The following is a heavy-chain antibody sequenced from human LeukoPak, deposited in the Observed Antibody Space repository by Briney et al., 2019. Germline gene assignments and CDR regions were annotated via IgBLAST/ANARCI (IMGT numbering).Heavy chain of an antibody. CDR3: ARNPASDSWLIDN. D-gene: IGHD6-13*01. J-gene: IGHJ4*02. Sequence: GESLKISCKDSGHSFTSYWIGWVRQMPGKGLEWMGIIYPGDSDTRYSPSFQGQVTISADKSISTAYLQWRSLKASDTAMYYCARNPASDSWLIDNWGQGTLVIVSS. CDR1: GHSFTSYW. V-gene: IGHV5-51*01. CDR2: IYPGDSDT.